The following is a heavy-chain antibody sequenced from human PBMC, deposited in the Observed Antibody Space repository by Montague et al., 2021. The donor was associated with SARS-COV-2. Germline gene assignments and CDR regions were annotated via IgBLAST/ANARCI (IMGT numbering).Heavy chain of an antibody. CDR2: IYASGST. D-gene: IGHD6-13*01. V-gene: IGHV4-61*02. CDR3: ARDLSSSWSYWFDP. Sequence: TLSLTCTVSGGSISSGSYYWSWIRQPAGRGMEWIGCIYASGSTKYNLSLKSRVTISVDTSKNQFSVKVSSVTAADTAVYYCARDLSSSWSYWFDPGGQGTRV. CDR1: GGSISSGSYY. J-gene: IGHJ5*02.